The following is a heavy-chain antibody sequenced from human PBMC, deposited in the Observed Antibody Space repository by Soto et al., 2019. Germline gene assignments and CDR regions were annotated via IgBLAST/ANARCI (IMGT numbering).Heavy chain of an antibody. J-gene: IGHJ4*02. CDR1: GFTFSSYA. CDR3: AKETAYYYGSGSQHFEY. D-gene: IGHD3-10*01. CDR2: ISGSGGIT. Sequence: GGSLRRSCAASGFTFSSYAMSWVRQAPWKGLEWVSAISGSGGITYSADSVKGRFTISRDNSKNTLYLQMNSLRAEATAVYYCAKETAYYYGSGSQHFEYWGQGTVVTISS. V-gene: IGHV3-23*01.